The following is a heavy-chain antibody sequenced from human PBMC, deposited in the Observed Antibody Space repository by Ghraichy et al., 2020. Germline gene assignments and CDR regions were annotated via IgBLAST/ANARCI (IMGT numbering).Heavy chain of an antibody. CDR2: INPNSGGT. CDR1: GYTFTGYY. CDR3: ARGMREDIVVVPAAPPYYYYYYGMDV. Sequence: ASVKVSCKASGYTFTGYYMHWVRQASGQGLEWMGWINPNSGGTNYAQKFQGRVTMTRDTSISTAYMELSRLRSDDTAVYYCARGMREDIVVVPAAPPYYYYYYGMDVWGQGTTVTVSS. J-gene: IGHJ6*02. D-gene: IGHD2-2*01. V-gene: IGHV1-2*02.